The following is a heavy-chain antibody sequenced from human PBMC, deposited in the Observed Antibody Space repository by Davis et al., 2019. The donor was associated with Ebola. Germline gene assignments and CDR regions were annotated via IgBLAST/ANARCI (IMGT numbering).Heavy chain of an antibody. D-gene: IGHD5-24*01. J-gene: IGHJ4*02. CDR2: IYYSGTA. V-gene: IGHV4-39*01. CDR1: GASIRSYNFY. Sequence: PSETLSLTCTVSGASIRSYNFYWGWIRQPPGKGLEWIGSIYYSGTAYYNPSLKSRVTFSVDTSKNQFSLKLCSVTAADTAVYYCARLQRWLQDKRDYWGQGTLVTVSS. CDR3: ARLQRWLQDKRDY.